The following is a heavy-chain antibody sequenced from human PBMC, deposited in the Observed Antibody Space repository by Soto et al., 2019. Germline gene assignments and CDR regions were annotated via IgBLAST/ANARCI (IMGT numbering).Heavy chain of an antibody. Sequence: RSLTCSVSGGSVSSESYYWSWIRQTPGKGLEWVGNVENSGSTKYNPSLKSRVTISVDTSKNQFSLKRSSVTGADTAVYYCARERGDSHWIDPWGQGTLVTVSS. CDR2: VENSGST. V-gene: IGHV4-61*01. CDR3: ARERGDSHWIDP. D-gene: IGHD2-21*01. CDR1: GGSVSSESYY. J-gene: IGHJ5*02.